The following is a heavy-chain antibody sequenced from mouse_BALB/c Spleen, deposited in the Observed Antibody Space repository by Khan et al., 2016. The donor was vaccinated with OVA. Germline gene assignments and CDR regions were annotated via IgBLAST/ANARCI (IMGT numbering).Heavy chain of an antibody. CDR3: ARMRPDYGPGAMDY. Sequence: QVQLKQSGPGLVQPSQSLSITCTVSGFSLTSYGVHWVRQSPGKGLEWLGVIWSGGSTDYNAAFISRLSISKDNSKSQVFFKMNSLQANDTAIYYCARMRPDYGPGAMDYWGQGTSVTVSS. J-gene: IGHJ4*01. V-gene: IGHV2-2*02. CDR2: IWSGGST. CDR1: GFSLTSYG. D-gene: IGHD1-1*02.